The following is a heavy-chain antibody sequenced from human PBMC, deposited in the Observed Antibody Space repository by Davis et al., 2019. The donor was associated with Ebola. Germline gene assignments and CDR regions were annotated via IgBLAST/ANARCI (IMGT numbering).Heavy chain of an antibody. CDR1: GFTFSSYW. D-gene: IGHD3-16*01. CDR3: VRDRGSQEYLWGTPQGYYDS. J-gene: IGHJ4*02. CDR2: IRQDGSEK. V-gene: IGHV3-7*01. Sequence: GESLKISCAASGFTFSSYWMSWVRQAPGRGLEWVANIRQDGSEKHYVESVKGRFTISRDNAKNSLYLQMNSLRAEDTAVYYCVRDRGSQEYLWGTPQGYYDSWGQGAQVTVSS.